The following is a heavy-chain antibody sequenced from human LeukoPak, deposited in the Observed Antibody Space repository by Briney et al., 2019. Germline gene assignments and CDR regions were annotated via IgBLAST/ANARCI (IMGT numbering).Heavy chain of an antibody. CDR2: INPNSGGT. J-gene: IGHJ4*02. V-gene: IGHV1-2*02. CDR1: GYTFTGYY. CDR3: ARATLSTYYYDSSGYGFDY. Sequence: GASVKVSCKASGYTFTGYYMHWVRQAPGQGLEWMGWINPNSGGTNYAQKFQGRVTMTRDTSISTAYMELSRLRSDDTAVYYCARATLSTYYYDSSGYGFDYWGQGTLVTVSS. D-gene: IGHD3-22*01.